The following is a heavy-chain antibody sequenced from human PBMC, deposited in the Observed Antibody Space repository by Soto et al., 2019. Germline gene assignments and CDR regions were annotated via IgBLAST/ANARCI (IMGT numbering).Heavy chain of an antibody. CDR3: AXGRPITMIVVVITPFDY. Sequence: GGSLRLSWAASGFTFSSYAMSWVRQAPGKGLEWVSAISGSGGSTYYADSVKGRFTISRDNSKNTLYLQMNSLRAEDTAVYYCAXGRPITMIVVVITPFDYWGQGTLVTVSS. CDR1: GFTFSSYA. CDR2: ISGSGGST. J-gene: IGHJ4*02. D-gene: IGHD3-22*01. V-gene: IGHV3-23*01.